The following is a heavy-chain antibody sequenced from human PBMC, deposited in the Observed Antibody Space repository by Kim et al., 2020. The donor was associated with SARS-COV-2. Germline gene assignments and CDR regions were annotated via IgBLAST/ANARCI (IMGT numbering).Heavy chain of an antibody. J-gene: IGHJ4*02. CDR2: IDPGNGNT. CDR1: GYTFTTYA. D-gene: IGHD4-17*01. Sequence: ASVKVSCKASGYTFTTYAIHWVRQAPGQGLEWMGWIDPGNGNTRYSLKFQGRVTITRDTSASTAYMELSSLRSEDTAVYYCSPVTIGYWGQGTLVTVSS. V-gene: IGHV1-3*01. CDR3: SPVTIGY.